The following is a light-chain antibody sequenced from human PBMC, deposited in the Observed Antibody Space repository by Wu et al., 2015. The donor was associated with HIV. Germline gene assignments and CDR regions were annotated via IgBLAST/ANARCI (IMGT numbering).Light chain of an antibody. CDR2: GAS. CDR1: QSVSGN. V-gene: IGKV3-15*01. Sequence: EIVMTQSPATLSVSPGERATLSCRASQSVSGNLAWYQQKPGQAPRLLIYGASTRATGIPDRFSGSGSGTEFTLTISSMQSEDFAVYYCQQRTNWLLTFGGGTRVEIK. J-gene: IGKJ4*01. CDR3: QQRTNWLLT.